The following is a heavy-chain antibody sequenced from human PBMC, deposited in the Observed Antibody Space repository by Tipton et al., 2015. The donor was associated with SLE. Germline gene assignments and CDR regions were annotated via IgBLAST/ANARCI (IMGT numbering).Heavy chain of an antibody. CDR1: GGSFSGYY. D-gene: IGHD1-26*01. CDR2: IYYSGST. Sequence: TLSLTCAVYGGSFSGYYWSWIRQPPGKGLEWIGSIYYSGSTYYNPSLKSRVTISVDTSKNQLSLKLSSVTAADTAVYYCARDKWELPDYWGQGTLVTVSS. J-gene: IGHJ4*02. V-gene: IGHV4-34*01. CDR3: ARDKWELPDY.